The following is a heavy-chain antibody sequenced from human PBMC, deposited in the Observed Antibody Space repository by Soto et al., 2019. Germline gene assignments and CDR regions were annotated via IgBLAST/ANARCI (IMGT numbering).Heavy chain of an antibody. CDR2: IGPGSGAT. CDR1: RYTFTGHY. D-gene: IGHD1-26*01. V-gene: IGHV1-2*02. Sequence: ASVKVSCKASRYTFTGHYIHWVRQAPEQGPEWMGEIGPGSGATRYAQRFQGRVTMTRDMSITTVYMELNNLSPDDTAVYYCGRGRSGQIVVFYWGQGTPVTVSS. J-gene: IGHJ4*02. CDR3: GRGRSGQIVVFY.